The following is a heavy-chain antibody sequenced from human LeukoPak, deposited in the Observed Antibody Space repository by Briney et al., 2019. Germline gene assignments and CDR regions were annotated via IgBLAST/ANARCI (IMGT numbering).Heavy chain of an antibody. V-gene: IGHV1-69*05. CDR3: ATYPSTEDYYDSSGYNY. D-gene: IGHD3-22*01. CDR1: GGTFSSYA. J-gene: IGHJ4*02. Sequence: ASVKVSCKASGGTFSSYAISWVRQVPGQGLEWMGGIIPIFGTANYAQKFQGRVTITTDESTSTAYMELSSLRSEDTAVYYCATYPSTEDYYDSSGYNYWGQGTLVTVSS. CDR2: IIPIFGTA.